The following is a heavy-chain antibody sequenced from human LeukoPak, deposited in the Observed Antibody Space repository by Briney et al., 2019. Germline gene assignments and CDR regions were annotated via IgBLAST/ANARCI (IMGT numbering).Heavy chain of an antibody. CDR1: GGSISSLY. CDR3: ARCNSNYVSWFDP. CDR2: IYYSGST. V-gene: IGHV4-59*11. Sequence: PSETLSLTCSVSGGSISSLYWCWIRQPPGKGLEWIGYIYYSGSTNYNPSLKGRVTISVDTSKNQFSLNLTSVTAADTAVYYCARCNSNYVSWFDPWGQGTLVTVSS. J-gene: IGHJ5*02. D-gene: IGHD4-11*01.